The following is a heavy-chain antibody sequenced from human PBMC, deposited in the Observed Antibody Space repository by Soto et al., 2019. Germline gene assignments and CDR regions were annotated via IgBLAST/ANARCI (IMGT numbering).Heavy chain of an antibody. D-gene: IGHD2-21*02. V-gene: IGHV4-39*01. CDR3: AYCGGDCPWSHPFDY. Sequence: SETLSLTCTVSGGSISSSSYYWGWIRQPPGKGLEWIGSIYYSGSTYYNPSLKSRVTISVDTSKNQFSLKLSSVTAADTAVYYCAYCGGDCPWSHPFDYWGQGTLVT. CDR2: IYYSGST. J-gene: IGHJ4*02. CDR1: GGSISSSSYY.